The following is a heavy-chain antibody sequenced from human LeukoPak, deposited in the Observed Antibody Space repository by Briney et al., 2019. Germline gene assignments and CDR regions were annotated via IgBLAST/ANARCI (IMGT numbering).Heavy chain of an antibody. V-gene: IGHV1-69*05. CDR1: GGTFSSYA. Sequence: SVKVSCKASGGTFSSYAISWVRQAPGQGLEWMGRIIPIFGTANYAQKFQGRVTITTDESTSTAYMELSSLRSEDTAVYYCASVLWLGELLSPYLDYWGQGTLVTVSS. J-gene: IGHJ4*02. CDR3: ASVLWLGELLSPYLDY. D-gene: IGHD3-10*01. CDR2: IIPIFGTA.